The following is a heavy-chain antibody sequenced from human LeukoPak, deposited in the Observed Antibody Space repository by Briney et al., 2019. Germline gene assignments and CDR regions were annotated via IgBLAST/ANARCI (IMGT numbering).Heavy chain of an antibody. CDR1: GGSISSYY. CDR2: IYYSGST. CDR3: ARVVAGSLDY. J-gene: IGHJ4*02. V-gene: IGHV4-59*01. Sequence: SETLSLTCTVSGGSISSYYWSWIRQPPGKGLEWIGYIYYSGSTNYNPSLKSRVTLSVDTSKNHFSLKLNSVTAADTAVYYCARVVAGSLDYWGQGTLVTVSS. D-gene: IGHD6-19*01.